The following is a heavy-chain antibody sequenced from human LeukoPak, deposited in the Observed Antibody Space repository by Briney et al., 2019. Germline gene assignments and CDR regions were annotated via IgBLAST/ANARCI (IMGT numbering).Heavy chain of an antibody. V-gene: IGHV3-13*01. CDR2: IDIPGNT. CDR1: GFTLTNYD. CDR3: AREGYNYGLSYSYHFDY. Sequence: GGSLRLSCAASGFTLTNYDMHWVRQPTEKGLEWVSGIDIPGNTYYPDSVKGRFTISRDNARNSLYLQMNSLRPEDTAVYYCAREGYNYGLSYSYHFDYWGQGVLVTVSA. J-gene: IGHJ4*02. D-gene: IGHD5-18*01.